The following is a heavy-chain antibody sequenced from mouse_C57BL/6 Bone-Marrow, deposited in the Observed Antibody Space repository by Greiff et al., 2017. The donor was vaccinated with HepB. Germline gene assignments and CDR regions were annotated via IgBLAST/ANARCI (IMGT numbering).Heavy chain of an antibody. CDR1: GYTFTSYD. Sequence: QVQLQQSGPELVKPGASVKLSCKASGYTFTSYDINWVKQRPGQGLEWIGWIYPRDGSTKYNEKFKGKATLTVDTSSSTAYMELHSLTSEDSAVYFCARPHYYGSSYHYAMDYWGQGTSVTVSS. J-gene: IGHJ4*01. D-gene: IGHD1-1*01. CDR2: IYPRDGST. V-gene: IGHV1-85*01. CDR3: ARPHYYGSSYHYAMDY.